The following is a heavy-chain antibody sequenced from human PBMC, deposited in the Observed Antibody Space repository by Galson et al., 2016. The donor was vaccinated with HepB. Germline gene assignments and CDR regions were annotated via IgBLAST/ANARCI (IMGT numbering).Heavy chain of an antibody. CDR2: IRSKRYAGTT. D-gene: IGHD3-22*01. CDR3: SRDIAPTSYDSSGYYYFDY. V-gene: IGHV3-49*04. J-gene: IGHJ4*02. CDR1: GFTLSSSA. Sequence: SLRLSCAASGFTLSSSAMSWVRQAPGKGLEWVGFIRSKRYAGTTEYAASVKGRFTISRDDSESSAYLQMNSLKTEDTAVYFCSRDIAPTSYDSSGYYYFDYWGQGALVTVSS.